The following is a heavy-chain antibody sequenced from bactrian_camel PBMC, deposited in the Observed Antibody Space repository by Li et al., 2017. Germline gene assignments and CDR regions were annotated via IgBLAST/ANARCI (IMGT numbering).Heavy chain of an antibody. CDR2: ISSNIDRT. CDR1: GFTFSNYV. CDR3: APDPRGSAY. D-gene: IGHD1*01. Sequence: VQLVESGGGLVQPGGSLRLSCAASGFTFSNYVMSWVRQAPGKGLEWVSAISSNIDRTYYADSVQGRFTMSRGNARNTLYVQMNNLKTEDTAVYYCAPDPRGSAYWGQGTQVTVS. V-gene: IGHV3S40*01. J-gene: IGHJ4*01.